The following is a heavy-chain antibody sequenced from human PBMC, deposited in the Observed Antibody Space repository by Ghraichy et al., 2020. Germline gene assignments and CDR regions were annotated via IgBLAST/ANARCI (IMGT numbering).Heavy chain of an antibody. CDR3: AKSNFVVGYFDY. V-gene: IGHV3-23*01. J-gene: IGHJ4*02. D-gene: IGHD4-11*01. CDR1: GFTFSSYA. Sequence: GESLNISCVASGFTFSSYAMSWVRQGPGKGLEWVSGIGASDGSTYDADSVKGRFTISRDNSKNTLYLQMNSLRAEDTAVYYCAKSNFVVGYFDYWGQGTLVTVSS. CDR2: IGASDGST.